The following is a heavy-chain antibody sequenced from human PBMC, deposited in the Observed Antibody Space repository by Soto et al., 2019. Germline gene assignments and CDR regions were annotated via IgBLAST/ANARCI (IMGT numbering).Heavy chain of an antibody. V-gene: IGHV4-39*01. D-gene: IGHD3-22*01. Sequence: SETLSLTCTVSGDSIRSSSYWGWIRQPPGKGLEWIGSIYSTGNTYYNPSLNSQVTISVDTSKNQFSLKLSSVTAADTAVYYCARGASGYYDSSGYYSPYYFDYWGQGTLVTVSS. CDR1: GDSIRSSSY. CDR2: IYSTGNT. J-gene: IGHJ4*02. CDR3: ARGASGYYDSSGYYSPYYFDY.